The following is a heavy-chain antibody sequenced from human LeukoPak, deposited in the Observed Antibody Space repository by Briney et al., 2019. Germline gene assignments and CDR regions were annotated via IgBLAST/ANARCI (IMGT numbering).Heavy chain of an antibody. CDR2: IYYSGST. D-gene: IGHD2-15*01. V-gene: IGHV4-39*07. J-gene: IGHJ3*02. CDR1: GGSISSSSYY. Sequence: PSETLSLTCTVSGGSISSSSYYWGWIRQPPGKGLEWIGSIYYSGSTYYNPSLKSRVTISVDTSKNQFSLKLSSVAAADTAVYYCAGRVVVNKNDAFDIWGQGTMVTVSS. CDR3: AGRVVVNKNDAFDI.